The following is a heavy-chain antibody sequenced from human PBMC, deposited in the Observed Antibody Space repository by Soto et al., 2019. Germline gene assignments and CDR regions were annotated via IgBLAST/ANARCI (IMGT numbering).Heavy chain of an antibody. V-gene: IGHV4-4*02. CDR3: AREIVTAGGNNYFDP. CDR1: GGTVASSHW. D-gene: IGHD2-21*02. J-gene: IGHJ5*02. CDR2: VYHTGDT. Sequence: SEALSVTCGVSGGTVASSHWWSWVRQSPGGGLEWIGNVYHTGDTNLNPSLQSRVTISVDKSNNQFSPRLNSLTAADTAVYFCAREIVTAGGNNYFDPWGPGTLVTVSS.